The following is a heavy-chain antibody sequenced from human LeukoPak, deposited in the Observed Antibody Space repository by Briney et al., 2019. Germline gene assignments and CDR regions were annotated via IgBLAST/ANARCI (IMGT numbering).Heavy chain of an antibody. CDR2: IYTSGST. D-gene: IGHD3-10*01. CDR1: GGSISSGSYY. CDR3: ARSGPYGMDV. V-gene: IGHV4-61*02. J-gene: IGHJ6*02. Sequence: SETLSLTCTVSGGSISSGSYYWSWIRQPAGKGLEWIGRIYTSGSTNYNPSLKSRVTISVDTSKNQFSLKLSSVTAADTAVYYCARSGPYGMDVWGQGTTVTVSS.